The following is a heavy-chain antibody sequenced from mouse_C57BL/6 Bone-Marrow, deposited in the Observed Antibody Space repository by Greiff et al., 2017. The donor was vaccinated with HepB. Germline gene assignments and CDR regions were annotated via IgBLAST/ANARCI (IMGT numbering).Heavy chain of an antibody. CDR1: GFTFSSYG. J-gene: IGHJ1*03. D-gene: IGHD1-1*01. CDR2: ISSGGSYT. V-gene: IGHV5-6*02. Sequence: EVKLVESGGDLVKPGGSLKLSCAASGFTFSSYGMSWVRQTPDKRLEWVATISSGGSYTYYPDSVKGRFTISRDNAKNTLYLQMSSLKSEDTDMYYCARNSNYYGSDDWCFDVWGTGTTVTVSS. CDR3: ARNSNYYGSDDWCFDV.